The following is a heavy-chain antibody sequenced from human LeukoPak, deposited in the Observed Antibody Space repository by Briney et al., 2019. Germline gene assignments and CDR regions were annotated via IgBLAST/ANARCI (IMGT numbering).Heavy chain of an antibody. CDR2: ISGSGTNT. CDR1: GFTFSSYA. CDR3: ARDYHSRAVVTAIKYAFDI. Sequence: PGGSLRLSCAASGFTFSSYAMNWVRQAPGKGLEWVSGISGSGTNTYYADSVKGRFTISRDNSKNTLYLQMNSLRAEDTAVYYCARDYHSRAVVTAIKYAFDIWGQGTMVTVSS. V-gene: IGHV3-23*01. J-gene: IGHJ3*02. D-gene: IGHD2-21*02.